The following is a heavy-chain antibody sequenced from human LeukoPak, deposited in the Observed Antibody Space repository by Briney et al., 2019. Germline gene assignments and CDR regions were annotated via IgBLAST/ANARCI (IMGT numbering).Heavy chain of an antibody. Sequence: VMLGGSLRLSCAASGFTFSNSAMNWVRRAPGKGLEWVSSISSTSTYIYYADSVKGRFTISRDNAKNSLYLQMNSLRAEDTAVYYCATLPPGQSHYFYYYYMDVWGKGTTVTVSS. J-gene: IGHJ6*03. CDR3: ATLPPGQSHYFYYYYMDV. CDR2: ISSTSTYI. V-gene: IGHV3-21*01. D-gene: IGHD1-14*01. CDR1: GFTFSNSA.